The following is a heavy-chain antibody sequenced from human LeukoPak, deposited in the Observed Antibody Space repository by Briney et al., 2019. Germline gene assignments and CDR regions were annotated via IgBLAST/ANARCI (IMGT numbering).Heavy chain of an antibody. D-gene: IGHD5-18*01. J-gene: IGHJ4*02. Sequence: SETLSLTCAVSGGSISSYYWSWVLQSPGKGLEWIGYMYNGGSTKYNPSLKSRVTISVDTSKNRFSLKLSSVTAADTAVYYCATARPDTAMAVDYWGQGTLVTVSS. V-gene: IGHV4-59*01. CDR3: ATARPDTAMAVDY. CDR1: GGSISSYY. CDR2: MYNGGST.